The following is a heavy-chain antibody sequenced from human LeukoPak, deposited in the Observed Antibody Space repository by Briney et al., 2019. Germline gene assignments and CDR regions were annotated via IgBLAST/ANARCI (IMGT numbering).Heavy chain of an antibody. CDR3: ASDALYNYVWGSHRQSYYFDY. D-gene: IGHD3-16*02. V-gene: IGHV4-34*01. Sequence: SETLSLTCAVYGGSFSGYYWSWIRQPPGKGLEWIGEINHSGSTNYNPSLKSRVNISVDTSKNQFSLKLSSVTAADTAVYYCASDALYNYVWGSHRQSYYFDYWGQGTLVTVSS. CDR2: INHSGST. J-gene: IGHJ4*02. CDR1: GGSFSGYY.